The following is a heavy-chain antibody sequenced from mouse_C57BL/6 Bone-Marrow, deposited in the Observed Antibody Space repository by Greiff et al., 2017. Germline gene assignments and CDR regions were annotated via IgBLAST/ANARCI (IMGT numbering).Heavy chain of an antibody. CDR3: ARDYYYGSSLYYYAMDY. D-gene: IGHD1-1*01. V-gene: IGHV1-52*01. J-gene: IGHJ4*01. CDR1: GYTFTSYW. Sequence: QVQLQQPGAELVRPGSSVKLSCKASGYTFTSYWMHWVKQRPIQGLEWIGNIDPSDSETHYNQKFKDKATLTVDKSSSTAYMQLSSLTSEDSAVXDGARDYYYGSSLYYYAMDYWGQGTSVTVSS. CDR2: IDPSDSET.